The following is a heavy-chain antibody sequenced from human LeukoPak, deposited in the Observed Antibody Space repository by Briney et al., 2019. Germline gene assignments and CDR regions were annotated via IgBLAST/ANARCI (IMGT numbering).Heavy chain of an antibody. CDR1: GGSLSDYY. J-gene: IGHJ4*02. V-gene: IGHV3-11*01. CDR3: ARRRDSGSLQHFDY. Sequence: LSLTCAVYGGSLSDYYMSWIRQAPGKGLEGVSYISSRGTTIYYAGSGTVRFTISRDNVKYSLDLQMKTRRAEDPAVYYCARRRDSGSLQHFDYWGQGTLVTVSS. CDR2: ISSRGTTI. D-gene: IGHD1-26*01.